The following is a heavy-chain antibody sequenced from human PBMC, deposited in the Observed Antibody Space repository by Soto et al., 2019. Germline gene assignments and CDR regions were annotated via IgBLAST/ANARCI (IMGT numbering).Heavy chain of an antibody. CDR3: ARDEGWLHRASYYYNMDV. CDR1: GGTFSNNG. D-gene: IGHD3-10*01. V-gene: IGHV1-69*13. CDR2: IMPAFSTS. J-gene: IGHJ6*01. Sequence: ASVKVSCKASGGTFSNNGISWVRQAPGQGLEWMGGIMPAFSTSNYAQKFEGRVTITADESSTTVYMELSSLTSEDTAVYYCARDEGWLHRASYYYNMDVWGQGTTVTVSS.